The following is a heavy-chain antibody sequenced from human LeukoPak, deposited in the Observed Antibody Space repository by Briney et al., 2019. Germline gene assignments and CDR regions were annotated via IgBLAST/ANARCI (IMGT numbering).Heavy chain of an antibody. V-gene: IGHV3-23*01. CDR2: ISGSGGST. Sequence: PGGSLRLSCAASGFTFSSYAMSWVRQAPGKGLEWVSAISGSGGSTYYADSVKGRFTISRDNAKNSLYLQMNSLRAEDTAVYYCARVWIWGVSRRLSYYFDYWGQGTLVTVSS. D-gene: IGHD3-10*01. CDR1: GFTFSSYA. CDR3: ARVWIWGVSRRLSYYFDY. J-gene: IGHJ4*02.